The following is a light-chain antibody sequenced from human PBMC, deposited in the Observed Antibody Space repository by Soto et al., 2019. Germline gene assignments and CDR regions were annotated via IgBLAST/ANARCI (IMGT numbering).Light chain of an antibody. CDR1: TSDVGAYNY. J-gene: IGLJ3*02. V-gene: IGLV2-14*03. CDR2: DVT. Sequence: QSALTQPASVSGSLGQSITISCTGTTSDVGAYNYVSWYQQHPGKAPQLVIYDVTNRPSGVSNRFSGSKSGNTASLTISGLQAEDEADYYCSSYTSSSTLVFGGGTKRPS. CDR3: SSYTSSSTLV.